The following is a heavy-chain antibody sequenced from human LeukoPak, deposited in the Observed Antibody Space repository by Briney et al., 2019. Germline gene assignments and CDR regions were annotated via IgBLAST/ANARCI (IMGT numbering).Heavy chain of an antibody. CDR3: ARRKAGYSYGLNYYYYYMDV. CDR1: GGSISSGDYY. D-gene: IGHD5-18*01. J-gene: IGHJ6*03. V-gene: IGHV4-30-4*08. CDR2: IYYSGST. Sequence: SETLSLTCTVSGGSISSGDYYWSWIRQPPGKGLEWIGYIYYSGSTYYNPSLKSRVTISVDTSKNQFSLELSSVTAADTAVYYCARRKAGYSYGLNYYYYYMDVWGKGTTVTVSS.